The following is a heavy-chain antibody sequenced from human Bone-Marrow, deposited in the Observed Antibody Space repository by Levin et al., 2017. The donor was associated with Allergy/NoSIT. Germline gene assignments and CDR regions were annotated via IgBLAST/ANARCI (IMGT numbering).Heavy chain of an antibody. CDR2: FDPEDGET. D-gene: IGHD7-27*01. CDR1: GYTLTDLS. V-gene: IGHV1-24*01. CDR3: ATASGDGPHYFDY. J-gene: IGHJ4*02. Sequence: GESLKISCKVSGYTLTDLSIHWVRQAPGKGLEWMGGFDPEDGETIYAQNFQIRVVMTDDTSTDTAYMELSSLRSDDTALYYCATASGDGPHYFDYWGQGSLVTVSS.